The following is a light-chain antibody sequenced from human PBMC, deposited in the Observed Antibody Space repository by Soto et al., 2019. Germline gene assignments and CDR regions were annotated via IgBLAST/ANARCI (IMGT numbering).Light chain of an antibody. J-gene: IGKJ4*01. CDR3: QQYSAWPLT. CDR1: QSVRSN. V-gene: IGKV3-15*01. Sequence: EIVMTQSPATLSVSPGERVTLSCRASQSVRSNLAWYHQKPGQAPRLLIYGASTRATGIPARFSGSGSGTEFTLTISSLQSEDFAVYYCQQYSAWPLTFGGGTKVEIK. CDR2: GAS.